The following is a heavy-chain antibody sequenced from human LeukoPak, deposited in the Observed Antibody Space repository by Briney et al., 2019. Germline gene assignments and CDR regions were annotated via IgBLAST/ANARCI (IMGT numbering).Heavy chain of an antibody. Sequence: ASVKVSCKASGYTFTSYAMHWVRQAPGQRLEWMGWINAGNGNTKYSQKFQGRVTTTRDTSASTAYTELSSLRSEDTAVYYCALGGIITGTTGGFDYWGQGTLVTVSS. V-gene: IGHV1-3*01. J-gene: IGHJ4*02. D-gene: IGHD1-7*01. CDR3: ALGGIITGTTGGFDY. CDR1: GYTFTSYA. CDR2: INAGNGNT.